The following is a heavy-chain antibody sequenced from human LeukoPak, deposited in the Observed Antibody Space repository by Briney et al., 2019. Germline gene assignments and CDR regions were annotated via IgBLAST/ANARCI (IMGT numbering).Heavy chain of an antibody. CDR3: ARLSSGSSSWYDIDY. CDR2: INHSGST. V-gene: IGHV4-34*01. CDR1: GGSFSGYY. D-gene: IGHD6-13*01. J-gene: IGHJ4*02. Sequence: PSETLSLTCAAYGGSFSGYYWSWIRQPPGKGLEWIGEINHSGSTNYNPSLKSRVTISVDTSKNQFSLKLSSVTAADTAVYYCARLSSGSSSWYDIDYWGQGTLVTVSS.